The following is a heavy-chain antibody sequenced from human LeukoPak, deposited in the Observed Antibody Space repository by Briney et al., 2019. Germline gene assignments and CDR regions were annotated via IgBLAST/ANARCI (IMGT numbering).Heavy chain of an antibody. D-gene: IGHD3-22*01. V-gene: IGHV4-30-2*01. CDR2: IYHSGST. CDR3: ARAPATYDSSGYYPEYFQH. J-gene: IGHJ1*01. Sequence: SQTLSLTCAVSGGSISSGGYSWSWIRQPPGKGLEWIGYIYHSGSTYYNPSLESRVTTSVDRSKNQFSLKLSSVTAADTAVYYCARAPATYDSSGYYPEYFQHWGQGTLVTVSS. CDR1: GGSISSGGYS.